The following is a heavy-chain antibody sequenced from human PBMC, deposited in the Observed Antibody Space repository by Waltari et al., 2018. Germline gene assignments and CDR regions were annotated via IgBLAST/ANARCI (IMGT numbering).Heavy chain of an antibody. Sequence: QVQLVQSGAEVRKPGASVKVSCETSGYTFSGYYIHWVRQAPEQGPEWMGRIIPNSGGTSYAQKLQGRVTMTRDTSITTAYMELRSLTSDDTAVYYCARGNWGYFFDYWGQGTLVTVSS. CDR3: ARGNWGYFFDY. D-gene: IGHD7-27*01. J-gene: IGHJ4*02. CDR1: GYTFSGYY. CDR2: IIPNSGGT. V-gene: IGHV1-2*06.